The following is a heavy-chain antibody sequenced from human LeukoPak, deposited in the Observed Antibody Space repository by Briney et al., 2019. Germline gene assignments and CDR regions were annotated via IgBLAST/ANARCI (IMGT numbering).Heavy chain of an antibody. Sequence: GASVKVSCKASGYTFTSYDINWVRQATGQGLEWMGRIIPILGIANYAQKFQGRVTITADKSTSTAYMELSSLRSEDTAVYYCARIGESSGSYDYWGQGTLVTVSS. D-gene: IGHD1-26*01. J-gene: IGHJ4*02. CDR3: ARIGESSGSYDY. V-gene: IGHV1-69*04. CDR2: IIPILGIA. CDR1: GYTFTSYD.